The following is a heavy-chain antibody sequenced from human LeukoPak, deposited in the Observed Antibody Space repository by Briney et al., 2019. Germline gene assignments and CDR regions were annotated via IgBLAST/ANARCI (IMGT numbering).Heavy chain of an antibody. D-gene: IGHD6-13*01. CDR3: ARDRVGGAAAGNVGFDP. V-gene: IGHV4-39*07. Sequence: SQTLSLTCTVSGGSISSGSYYWSWIRQPPGKGLEWIGSIYHSGSTYYNPSLKSRVTISVDTSKNQFSLKLSSVTVADTAVYYCARDRVGGAAAGNVGFDPWGQGTLVTVSS. CDR2: IYHSGST. CDR1: GGSISSGSYY. J-gene: IGHJ5*02.